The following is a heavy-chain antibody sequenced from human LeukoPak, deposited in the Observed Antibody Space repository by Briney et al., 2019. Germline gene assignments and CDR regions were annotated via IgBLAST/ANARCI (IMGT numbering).Heavy chain of an antibody. J-gene: IGHJ4*02. CDR3: ATVRGMITFGGVIPYYFDY. D-gene: IGHD3-16*02. Sequence: ASVKVSCKVSGYTLTELSMHWVRQAPGKGLEWMGGFDPEDGETIYAQKFQGRVTITEDTSTETAYMELSSLRSEDTAVYYCATVRGMITFGGVIPYYFDYWGQGTLVTVSS. CDR1: GYTLTELS. V-gene: IGHV1-24*01. CDR2: FDPEDGET.